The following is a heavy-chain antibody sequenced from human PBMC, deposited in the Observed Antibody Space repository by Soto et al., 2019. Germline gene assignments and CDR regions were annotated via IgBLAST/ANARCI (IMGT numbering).Heavy chain of an antibody. CDR3: ARVGATVTKGVYYYYYGMDV. D-gene: IGHD4-17*01. V-gene: IGHV1-69*13. Sequence: ASVKVSCKASGGTFSSYAISWVRQAPGQGLEWMGGIIPIFGTANYAQKFQGRVTITADESTSTAYMELSSLRSEDTAVYYCARVGATVTKGVYYYYYGMDVWGQGTTVTVSS. CDR2: IIPIFGTA. CDR1: GGTFSSYA. J-gene: IGHJ6*02.